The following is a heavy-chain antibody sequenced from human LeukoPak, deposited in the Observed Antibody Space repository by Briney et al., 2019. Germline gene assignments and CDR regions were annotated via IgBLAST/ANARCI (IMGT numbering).Heavy chain of an antibody. CDR2: MNPNSGNT. CDR3: ARGDSYGFHDY. D-gene: IGHD5-18*01. J-gene: IGHJ4*02. V-gene: IGHV1-8*03. CDR1: GGTFSSYA. Sequence: ASVKVSCKASGGTFSSYAISWVRQATGQGLEWMGWMNPNSGNTGYAQKFQGRVTITRNTSISTAYMELSSLRSEDTAVYYCARGDSYGFHDYWGQGTLVTVSS.